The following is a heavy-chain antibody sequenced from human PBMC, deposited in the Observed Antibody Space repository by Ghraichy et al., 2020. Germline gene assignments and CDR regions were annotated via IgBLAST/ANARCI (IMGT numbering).Heavy chain of an antibody. V-gene: IGHV3-23*01. D-gene: IGHD6-19*01. CDR1: GFTFSSYA. CDR2: ISGSGGST. Sequence: SCAASGFTFSSYAMSWVRQAPGKGLEWGSAISGSGGSTYYADSVKGRFTISRDNSKNTLYLQMNSLRAEDPAVYYCAKQTPPVAGQAFDYWGQGTLVTVSS. CDR3: AKQTPPVAGQAFDY. J-gene: IGHJ4*02.